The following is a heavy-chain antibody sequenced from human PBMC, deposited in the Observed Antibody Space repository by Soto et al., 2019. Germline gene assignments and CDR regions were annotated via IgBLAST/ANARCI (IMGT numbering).Heavy chain of an antibody. Sequence: VESGGGLVKPGGSLRLSCVASRFTFSDAWMSWLRQAPGKGLEWVGRIKSKPDGGTTDLAAPVKGRFIVSRDNSKNTMYLQMDRLETEDKAVYYCSSGGHYFGDWGQGTLVTVSS. CDR3: SSGGHYFGD. J-gene: IGHJ4*02. V-gene: IGHV3-15*01. D-gene: IGHD3-10*01. CDR2: IKSKPDGGTT. CDR1: RFTFSDAW.